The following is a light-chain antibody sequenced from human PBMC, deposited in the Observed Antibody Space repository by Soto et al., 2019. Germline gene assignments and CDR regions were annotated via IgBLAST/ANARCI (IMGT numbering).Light chain of an antibody. CDR2: GAS. V-gene: IGKV1-17*01. CDR1: QDIGND. CDR3: LQHNGYPRT. J-gene: IGKJ1*01. Sequence: DIQMTQSPLSLSASVGDRVTITCRASQDIGNDLGWYQQRPGKAPNRLIFGASTLQSGVPSRFSGTASGTKLTRTISSLQPEDFVTYYCLQHNGYPRTLGQGTKVEIK.